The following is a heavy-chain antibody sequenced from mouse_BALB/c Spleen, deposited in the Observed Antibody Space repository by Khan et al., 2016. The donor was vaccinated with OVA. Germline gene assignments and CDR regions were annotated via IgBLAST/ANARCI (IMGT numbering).Heavy chain of an antibody. V-gene: IGHV1S132*01. CDR1: GYIFTSYW. J-gene: IGHJ2*01. CDR3: AREEALFYFDY. D-gene: IGHD3-2*02. CDR2: IYPGTDNT. Sequence: QVRLQQSGAELVRPGTSVKLSCKTSGYIFTSYWIHWVKQRSGQGLEWIARIYPGTDNTYYNEKFKDKATLTADKSSSTAYLQLSSLKSEDSAVFFCAREEALFYFDYWGQGTTLTVSS.